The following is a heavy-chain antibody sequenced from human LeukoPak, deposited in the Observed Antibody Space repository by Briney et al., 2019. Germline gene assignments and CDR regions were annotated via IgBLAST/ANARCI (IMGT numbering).Heavy chain of an antibody. J-gene: IGHJ5*02. D-gene: IGHD3-10*01. CDR3: VVTMVRGVMSNWFDP. Sequence: GGSLRLSCAASGFTFSSYAMSWVRQAPGKGLEWVSAISGSGGSPYYADSVKGRFTISRDNSKNTLYLQMNSLRAEDTAVYYCVVTMVRGVMSNWFDPWGQGTLVTVSS. CDR2: ISGSGGSP. CDR1: GFTFSSYA. V-gene: IGHV3-23*01.